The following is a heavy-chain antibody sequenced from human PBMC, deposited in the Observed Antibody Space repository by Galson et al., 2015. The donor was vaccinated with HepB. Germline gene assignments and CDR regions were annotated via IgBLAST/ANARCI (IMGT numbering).Heavy chain of an antibody. CDR3: ATELLEYADDP. CDR1: GFTFINAW. D-gene: IGHD2/OR15-2a*01. Sequence: SLRLSCAASGFTFINAWMSWVRQAPGKGLEWVGRIKSKTGGGTSDDAAHIKDRFTISRDDSRNTVSLQMDSLKAEDTAVYYCATELLEYADDPWGRGTLVTVSS. V-gene: IGHV3-15*01. J-gene: IGHJ5*02. CDR2: IKSKTGGGTS.